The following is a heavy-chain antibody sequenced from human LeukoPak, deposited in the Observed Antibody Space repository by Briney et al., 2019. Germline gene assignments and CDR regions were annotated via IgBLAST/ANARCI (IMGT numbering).Heavy chain of an antibody. CDR2: TYYGGDT. J-gene: IGHJ5*02. CDR1: GGSISSSSYY. Sequence: PSETLSLTCTVSGGSISSSSYYWGWIRQPPGKGLEWIGNTYYGGDTYYNPSLKSRVTISVDASKNQFSLKLSSVTAADTAVYYCARTRLGGYGMWNWFDPWGQGTLVTVSS. V-gene: IGHV4-39*07. CDR3: ARTRLGGYGMWNWFDP. D-gene: IGHD3-16*01.